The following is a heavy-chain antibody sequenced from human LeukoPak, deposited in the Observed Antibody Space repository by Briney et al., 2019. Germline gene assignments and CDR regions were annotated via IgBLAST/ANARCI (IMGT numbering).Heavy chain of an antibody. J-gene: IGHJ4*02. CDR1: GYTFASYY. V-gene: IGHV1-46*01. Sequence: GASVKVSCKAPGYTFASYYMHWVRQAPGQGLEWMGIINPSGGSTSYAQKFQGRVTMTRDTSTSTVYMELSSLRSEDTAVYYCARAVGANYYDSSGYFDYWGQGTLVTVSS. D-gene: IGHD3-22*01. CDR3: ARAVGANYYDSSGYFDY. CDR2: INPSGGST.